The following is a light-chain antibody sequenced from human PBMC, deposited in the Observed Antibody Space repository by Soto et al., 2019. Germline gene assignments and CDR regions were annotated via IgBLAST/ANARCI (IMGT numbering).Light chain of an antibody. CDR1: QGIDSY. CDR3: QQYNSYSPT. Sequence: DIQLTQSPSFLSASVGDRVAITCRASQGIDSYLAWYQQKPGKAPKLLICAASTLQSGVPSRFSGSGSGTEFTLTISSLQPDDFATYYCQQYNSYSPTFGQGTKVDIK. CDR2: AAS. J-gene: IGKJ1*01. V-gene: IGKV1-9*01.